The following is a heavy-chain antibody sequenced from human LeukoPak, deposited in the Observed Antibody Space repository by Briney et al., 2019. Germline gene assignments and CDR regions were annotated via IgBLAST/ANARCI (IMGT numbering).Heavy chain of an antibody. CDR2: INWNGGST. CDR1: GFTFDDYG. CDR3: ARDSDYYGSGSWSY. V-gene: IGHV3-20*04. D-gene: IGHD3-10*01. Sequence: GRSLRLSCAASGFTFDDYGMSWVRQAPGKGLEWVSGINWNGGSTGYADSVKGRFTISRDNVKNSLYLQMNSLRAEDTALYYCARDSDYYGSGSWSYWGQGTLVTVSS. J-gene: IGHJ4*02.